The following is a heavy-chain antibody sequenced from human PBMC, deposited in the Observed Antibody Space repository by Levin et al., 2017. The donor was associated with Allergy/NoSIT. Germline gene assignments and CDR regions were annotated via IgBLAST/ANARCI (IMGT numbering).Heavy chain of an antibody. J-gene: IGHJ6*02. CDR1: GYTFTDYY. Sequence: ASVKVSCKASGYTFTDYYMHWVRQAPGQGLEWMGWIYPYSGGSNYAQNFQGRVTMTRDTSISTAYMELSRLRSDDTAVYYCARELNVVVPTASSYYYYGMDVWGQGTTVTVSS. V-gene: IGHV1-2*02. CDR3: ARELNVVVPTASSYYYYGMDV. CDR2: IYPYSGGS. D-gene: IGHD2-2*01.